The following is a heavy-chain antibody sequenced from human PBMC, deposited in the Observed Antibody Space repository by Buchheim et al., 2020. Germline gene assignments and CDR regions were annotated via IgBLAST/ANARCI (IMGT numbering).Heavy chain of an antibody. D-gene: IGHD3-22*01. CDR3: ARWVDTSGPYLDF. Sequence: QVQLQESGPGLVKPSETLSLTCSVSGGSISSADYYWSWIRQPPGKGLEWIGYIYYSGHTFYNASLKSRLSMSVDTSKNQFSLKLTSVTAADSAVYYCARWVDTSGPYLDFWGQGT. CDR1: GGSISSADYY. CDR2: IYYSGHT. V-gene: IGHV4-30-4*01. J-gene: IGHJ4*02.